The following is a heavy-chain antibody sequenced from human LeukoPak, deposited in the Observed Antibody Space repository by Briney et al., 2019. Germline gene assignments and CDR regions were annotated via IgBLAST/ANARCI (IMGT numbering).Heavy chain of an antibody. Sequence: PSETLSLTCAVYGGSFSGYYWSWIRQPPGKGLEWIGEINHSGSTNYNPSLKSRVTISVDTSKNQFSLKLSSVTAADTAVYYCARELEENTAIDYWGQGTLVTVSS. V-gene: IGHV4-34*01. CDR1: GGSFSGYY. CDR3: ARELEENTAIDY. D-gene: IGHD5-18*01. CDR2: INHSGST. J-gene: IGHJ4*02.